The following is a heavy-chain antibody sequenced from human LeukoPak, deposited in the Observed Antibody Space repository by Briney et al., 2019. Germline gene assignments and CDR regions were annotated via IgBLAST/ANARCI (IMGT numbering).Heavy chain of an antibody. CDR1: GYTFTSYG. CDR2: ISAYNGNT. Sequence: KVSCKASGYTFTSYGISWVRQAPGQGLEWMGWISAYNGNTNYAQQLQGIITMTPDTATSTAYMELRSLRSDDTAVYYCARDWSDIVALHRVYFDYWGQGTLVTVSS. J-gene: IGHJ4*02. CDR3: ARDWSDIVALHRVYFDY. V-gene: IGHV1-18*01. D-gene: IGHD5-12*01.